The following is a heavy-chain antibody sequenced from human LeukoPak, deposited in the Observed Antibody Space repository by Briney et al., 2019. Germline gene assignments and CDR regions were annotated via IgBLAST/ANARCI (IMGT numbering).Heavy chain of an antibody. Sequence: NPSETLSLTCTVSGGSISSYYWSWIRQPAGKGLVWIGRIYTSGSTNYNPSLKSRVTMSVDTSKNQFSLKLSSVTAADTAVYYCARDRRHYDILTGYYNDYWGQGTLVTVSS. CDR2: IYTSGST. V-gene: IGHV4-4*07. J-gene: IGHJ4*02. D-gene: IGHD3-9*01. CDR1: GGSISSYY. CDR3: ARDRRHYDILTGYYNDY.